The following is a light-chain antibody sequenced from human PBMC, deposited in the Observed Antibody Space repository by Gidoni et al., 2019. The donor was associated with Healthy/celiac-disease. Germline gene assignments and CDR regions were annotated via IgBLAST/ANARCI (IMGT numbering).Light chain of an antibody. CDR2: GAS. CDR1: QSVSSSY. Sequence: ESVLRQAPGTLSLSPGERATLSCRASQSVSSSYLAWYQQKPGQAPRLLIYGASSRATGIPDRFSGSGSGTDFTLTISRLEPEDFAVYYCQQYGSSPLTFXQXTRLEIK. V-gene: IGKV3-20*01. CDR3: QQYGSSPLT. J-gene: IGKJ5*01.